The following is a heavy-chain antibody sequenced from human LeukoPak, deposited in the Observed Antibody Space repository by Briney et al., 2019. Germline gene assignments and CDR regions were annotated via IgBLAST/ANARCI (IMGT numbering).Heavy chain of an antibody. CDR3: ARDNVGSLDF. Sequence: SETLSLTCSVSGDSVTSHGWSWVRQPPGKGLEWIGYVYASGANSDNCNPSFKSRITISVDTSRNQFSLRLNSVTAADTAIYYCARDNVGSLDFWGQGILVTVSS. V-gene: IGHV4-59*02. D-gene: IGHD3-10*01. J-gene: IGHJ4*02. CDR1: GDSVTSHG. CDR2: VYASGAN.